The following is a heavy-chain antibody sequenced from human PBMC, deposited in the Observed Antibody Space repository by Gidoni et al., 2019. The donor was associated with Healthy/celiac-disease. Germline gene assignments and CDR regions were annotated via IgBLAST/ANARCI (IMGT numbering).Heavy chain of an antibody. CDR2: ISSSSSYI. CDR1: GFTFSSYS. J-gene: IGHJ6*03. D-gene: IGHD3-10*01. CDR3: ARAPLWFGELFFSAGPPYYYYYMDV. Sequence: EVQLVESGGGLVKPGGSLRLSCAASGFTFSSYSMNWVRQAPGKGLEWVSSISSSSSYIYYADSVKGRFTISRDNAKNSLYLQMNSLRAEDTAVYYCARAPLWFGELFFSAGPPYYYYYMDVWGKGTTVTVSS. V-gene: IGHV3-21*01.